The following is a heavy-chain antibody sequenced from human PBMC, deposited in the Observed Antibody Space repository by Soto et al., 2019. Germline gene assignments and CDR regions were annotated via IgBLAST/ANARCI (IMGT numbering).Heavy chain of an antibody. V-gene: IGHV1-2*02. CDR1: GYSFTDYY. J-gene: IGHJ5*02. CDR2: INTKTGGT. CDR3: ARVGPTGWFDP. Sequence: QVHLVQSGAEVKKPGASGKVSCKASGYSFTDYYMHWVRQAPGQGLEWMGWINTKTGGTNYAQRVQGRLTMTEDTSINTAYMELSRLRSDDTAVYFCARVGPTGWFDPWGQGTVVTVSS.